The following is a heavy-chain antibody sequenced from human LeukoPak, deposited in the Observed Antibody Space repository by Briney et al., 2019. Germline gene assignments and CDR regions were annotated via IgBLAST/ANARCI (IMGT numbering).Heavy chain of an antibody. Sequence: SETLSLTCAVYGGSFSGYYWSWIRQPPGKGLEWIGEINHSGSTNYNPSLKSRVTISVDTSKNQFSLNLASVTAADTAVYYCTKNNWFDPWGQGTLVTVSS. CDR2: INHSGST. CDR1: GGSFSGYY. J-gene: IGHJ5*02. V-gene: IGHV4-34*01. CDR3: TKNNWFDP.